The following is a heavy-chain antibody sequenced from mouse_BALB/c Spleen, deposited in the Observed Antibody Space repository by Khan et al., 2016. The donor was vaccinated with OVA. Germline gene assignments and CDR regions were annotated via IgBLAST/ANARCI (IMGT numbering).Heavy chain of an antibody. CDR1: GYSITSDYA. J-gene: IGHJ4*01. CDR2: ISYSGST. V-gene: IGHV3-2*02. D-gene: IGHD2-3*01. Sequence: EVQLQESGPGLVKPSQSLSLTCTVTGYSITSDYAWNWIRQFPGNKLEWMGYISYSGSTSYNPSLKSRISITRDTSKNQFFLQLNSVTTEDTATYYCARRGDGYYGAMDYGGQGTSVTGSS. CDR3: ARRGDGYYGAMDY.